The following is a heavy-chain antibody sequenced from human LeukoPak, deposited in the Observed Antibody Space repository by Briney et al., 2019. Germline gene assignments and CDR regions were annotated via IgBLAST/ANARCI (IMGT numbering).Heavy chain of an antibody. D-gene: IGHD6-19*01. V-gene: IGHV3-30*04. CDR1: GFNFHNYA. J-gene: IGHJ4*02. CDR2: ISYDGSDK. Sequence: QPGGSLRLSCAASGFNFHNYAMHWVRQAPGKGLEWVAVISYDGSDKYYGDSVKGRFTISRDNSKNTLSLQMNSLRPEDTAVYYCAKVAGAVAGVTSYYFDYWGQGTLVTVSS. CDR3: AKVAGAVAGVTSYYFDY.